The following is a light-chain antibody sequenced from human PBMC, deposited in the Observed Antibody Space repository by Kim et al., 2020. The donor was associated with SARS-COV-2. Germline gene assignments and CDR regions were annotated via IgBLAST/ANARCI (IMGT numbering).Light chain of an antibody. CDR1: SLRSYY. J-gene: IGLJ2*01. Sequence: VALGQTVRITCQGDSLRSYYATWYQQKPGQAPKLVIYGKNNRPSGIPDRFSGSSSGNTASLTITGTQAGDEADYYCNSRDSNHNVVFGGGTQLTVL. CDR2: GKN. CDR3: NSRDSNHNVV. V-gene: IGLV3-19*01.